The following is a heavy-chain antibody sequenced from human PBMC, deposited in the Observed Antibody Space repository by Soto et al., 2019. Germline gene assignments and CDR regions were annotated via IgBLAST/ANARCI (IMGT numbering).Heavy chain of an antibody. CDR2: ISPYSGNT. V-gene: IGHV1-18*01. Sequence: QVQLVQSGDEVRKPGSSVKVSCKASGYIFVNYGIAWVRQAPGQGLEWMGWISPYSGNTHYASKVQGRLTMTTDTSGCLASWDRASLTSRPTSVYSCARVNNRFPPTPQHVGGQRT. CDR3: ARVNNRFPPTPQHV. CDR1: GYIFVNYG. J-gene: IGHJ6*02. D-gene: IGHD2-21*01.